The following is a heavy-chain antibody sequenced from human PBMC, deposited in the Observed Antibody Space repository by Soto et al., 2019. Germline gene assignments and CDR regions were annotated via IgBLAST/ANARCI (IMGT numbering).Heavy chain of an antibody. CDR1: GGTFSSYA. CDR3: AREHHSSSWTLIYYYYGMDV. Sequence: SVKVSCKASGGTFSSYAISWVRQAPGQGLEWMGGIIPIFGTANYAQKFQGRVTITADESTSTAYMELRSLRSEDTAVYYCAREHHSSSWTLIYYYYGMDVWGQGTTVTVSS. CDR2: IIPIFGTA. V-gene: IGHV1-69*13. D-gene: IGHD6-13*01. J-gene: IGHJ6*02.